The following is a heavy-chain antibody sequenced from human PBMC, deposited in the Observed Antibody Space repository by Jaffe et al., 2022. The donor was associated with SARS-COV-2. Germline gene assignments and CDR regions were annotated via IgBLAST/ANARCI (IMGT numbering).Heavy chain of an antibody. J-gene: IGHJ6*03. CDR3: ARRVPYYNYMDV. CDR2: ISPSGSTI. CDR1: GFIFSSHG. V-gene: IGHV3-48*01. Sequence: EVQLVESGGGLEQPGGSLRLSCAISGFIFSSHGMSWVRQAPGKGLEWISYISPSGSTIYYADSVKGRFTISRDNARNSVSLQMNSLRAEDTAVYYCARRVPYYNYMDVWGRGTTVTVSS. D-gene: IGHD3-10*01.